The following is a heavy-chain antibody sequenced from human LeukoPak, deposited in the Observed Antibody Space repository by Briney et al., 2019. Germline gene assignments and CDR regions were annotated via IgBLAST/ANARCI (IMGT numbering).Heavy chain of an antibody. V-gene: IGHV3-30*18. Sequence: GGSLRLSCAASGFTFSSYAMHWVRQAPGKGLEWVVVISYDGSYKYYLDSVKGRFTISRDNSKNTVYLQMNNLRPEDTAVYYCAKDVATQLWYYLDSWGQGTLVTVSS. D-gene: IGHD5-18*01. CDR1: GFTFSSYA. J-gene: IGHJ4*02. CDR2: ISYDGSYK. CDR3: AKDVATQLWYYLDS.